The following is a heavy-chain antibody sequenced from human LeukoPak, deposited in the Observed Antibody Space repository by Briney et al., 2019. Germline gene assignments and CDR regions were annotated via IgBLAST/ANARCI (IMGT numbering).Heavy chain of an antibody. D-gene: IGHD1-26*01. CDR3: ASTLVGATRGAFDI. Sequence: ASVKVSCKASGYTFTGYYMHWVRQAPGQGLEWMGWINPNSGGTNYAQKFQGRVTMTRDTSISTAYMELSRLRSDDTAVYYCASTLVGATRGAFDIWGQGTMVTVSS. CDR1: GYTFTGYY. V-gene: IGHV1-2*02. CDR2: INPNSGGT. J-gene: IGHJ3*02.